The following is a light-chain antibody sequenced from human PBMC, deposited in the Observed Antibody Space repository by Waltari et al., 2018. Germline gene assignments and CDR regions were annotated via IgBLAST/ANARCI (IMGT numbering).Light chain of an antibody. CDR3: QHVYSYPVT. CDR2: AAS. V-gene: IGKV1-9*01. Sequence: DIQLTQSPSFLSASVGDRVTFTCLASQGMSGYLAWYQQQPNKAPKLLINAASTLQSGVPSRFSGGKSGTEFTLTISSLQPEDFATYFCQHVYSYPVTFGGGTTLDI. J-gene: IGKJ4*01. CDR1: QGMSGY.